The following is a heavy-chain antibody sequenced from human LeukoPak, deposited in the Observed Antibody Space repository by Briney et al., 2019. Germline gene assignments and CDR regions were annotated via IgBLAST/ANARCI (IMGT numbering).Heavy chain of an antibody. CDR2: IFPGDSDT. CDR3: ARGTGTFDY. Sequence: GESLKISCQVSGYTFTDYWIGWVRHVSGKGLVWMGIIFPGDSDTRYSPSFQGQVTISADKSISTAYLQWSSLKASDTAMYYCARGTGTFDYWGQGTLVTVSS. D-gene: IGHD1-1*01. J-gene: IGHJ4*02. CDR1: GYTFTDYW. V-gene: IGHV5-51*01.